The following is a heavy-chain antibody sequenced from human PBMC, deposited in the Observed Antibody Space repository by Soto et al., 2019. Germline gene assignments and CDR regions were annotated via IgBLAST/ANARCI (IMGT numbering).Heavy chain of an antibody. D-gene: IGHD1-1*01. CDR1: GFTFSSYA. Sequence: LRLSCAASGFTFSSYAMSWVRQAPGKGLEWVSAISGSGGSTYYADSVKGRFTISRDNSKNTLYLQMNSLRAEDTAVYYCAKDSPRSLERPMVVSGKGSRVTVSS. CDR2: ISGSGGST. CDR3: AKDSPRSLERPMVV. V-gene: IGHV3-23*01. J-gene: IGHJ6*03.